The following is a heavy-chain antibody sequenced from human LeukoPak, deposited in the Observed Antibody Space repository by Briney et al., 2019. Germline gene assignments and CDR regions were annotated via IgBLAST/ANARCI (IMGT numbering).Heavy chain of an antibody. V-gene: IGHV4-4*07. CDR2: VYPSGST. J-gene: IGHJ3*01. Sequence: SETLSLTCTVSGGSISSDYWSWFRQPAGKGLEWIGRVYPSGSTNYNPSLKGRVTMSVDTSKNQFSLKLSSVTAADTAVYYCARNLAAAGMVFGPDTFDFWGQGTMVTVSS. CDR1: GGSISSDY. D-gene: IGHD6-13*01. CDR3: ARNLAAAGMVFGPDTFDF.